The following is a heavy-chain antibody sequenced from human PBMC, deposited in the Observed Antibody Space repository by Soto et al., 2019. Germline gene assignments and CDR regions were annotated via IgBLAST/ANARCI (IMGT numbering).Heavy chain of an antibody. CDR2: IYYSGST. D-gene: IGHD5-18*01. CDR3: ARRYGSFFDY. V-gene: IGHV4-59*08. Sequence: SETLSLTCTVSGGSISSYYWSWIRQPPGKGLEWIGYIYYSGSTNYNPSLKSRVTISVDTSKNQFSLKLNSVTAADTAVYYCARRYGSFFDYGGQGTLVTVSS. CDR1: GGSISSYY. J-gene: IGHJ4*02.